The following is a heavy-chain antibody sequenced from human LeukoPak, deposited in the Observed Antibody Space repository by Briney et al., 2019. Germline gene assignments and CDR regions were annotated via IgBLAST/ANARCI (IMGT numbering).Heavy chain of an antibody. CDR3: AKALRYCSGGSCYSDY. D-gene: IGHD2-15*01. J-gene: IGHJ4*02. CDR1: GFTFSSYA. Sequence: GGSLRLSCAASGFTFSSYAMSWVRQAPGKGLEWVSAISGSGGSTYYADSVKGRFTISRDNSKNTLYLQMNSLRAEDTAVYYCAKALRYCSGGSCYSDYWGQGTLVTVSS. CDR2: ISGSGGST. V-gene: IGHV3-23*01.